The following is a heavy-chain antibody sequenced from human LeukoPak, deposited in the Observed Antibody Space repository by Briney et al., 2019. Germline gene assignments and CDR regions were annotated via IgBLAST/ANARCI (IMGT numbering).Heavy chain of an antibody. J-gene: IGHJ6*03. Sequence: GASVKVSCKASGYTFTGYYMHWVRQAPGQGLERMGWINPNSGGTNYAQKFQGRVTMTRDTSISTAYMELSRLRSDDTAVYYCARVRPDTAMVTHYYYYYMDVWGKGTTVRVSS. CDR2: INPNSGGT. CDR3: ARVRPDTAMVTHYYYYYMDV. D-gene: IGHD5-18*01. CDR1: GYTFTGYY. V-gene: IGHV1-2*02.